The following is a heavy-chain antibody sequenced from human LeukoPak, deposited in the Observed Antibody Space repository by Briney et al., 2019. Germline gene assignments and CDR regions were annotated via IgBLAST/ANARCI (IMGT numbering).Heavy chain of an antibody. Sequence: GGSLRLSCAASGFTFSNFEFNWVRQAPGEGLEWLSYISSSGSTISYADSVRGRFTFSRDNAKNSVFLLMNNLRAEDTAVYYCARGRYSGYDNWGQGTLVTVSS. CDR1: GFTFSNFE. CDR2: ISSSGSTI. CDR3: ARGRYSGYDN. V-gene: IGHV3-48*03. D-gene: IGHD5-12*01. J-gene: IGHJ4*02.